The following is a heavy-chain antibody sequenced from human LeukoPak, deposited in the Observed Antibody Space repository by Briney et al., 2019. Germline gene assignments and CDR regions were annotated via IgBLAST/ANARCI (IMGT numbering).Heavy chain of an antibody. CDR3: AREGGVWESYRYTVIDY. CDR2: IYNSGST. CDR1: GGSISSSNW. Sequence: SETLSLTCAVSGGSISSSNWWSWVRQPPGKGLEWIGEIYNSGSTNYNPSLKSRVTISVDKSKNQFSLKLSSVTAADTAVYYCAREGGVWESYRYTVIDYWGQGTLVTVSS. D-gene: IGHD3-16*02. V-gene: IGHV4-4*02. J-gene: IGHJ4*02.